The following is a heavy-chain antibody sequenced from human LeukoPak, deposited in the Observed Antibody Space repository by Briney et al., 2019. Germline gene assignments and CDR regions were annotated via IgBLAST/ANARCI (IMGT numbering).Heavy chain of an antibody. CDR3: ARGKAVAENSFDI. J-gene: IGHJ2*01. Sequence: SETLSLTCAVSGVSISRGGYSWSWIRQPPGKGLEWIGYIYHSGSTNYNPSLKSRLTISVDTSNNQFSLRLSSVTAADTAVYYCARGKAVAENSFDIWGRGTLVTVSS. CDR2: IYHSGST. D-gene: IGHD6-19*01. V-gene: IGHV4-30-4*07. CDR1: GVSISRGGYS.